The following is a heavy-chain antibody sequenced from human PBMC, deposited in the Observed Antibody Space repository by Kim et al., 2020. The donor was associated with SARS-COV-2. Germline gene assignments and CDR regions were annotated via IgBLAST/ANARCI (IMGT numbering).Heavy chain of an antibody. CDR1: GYDFRNFA. D-gene: IGHD2-2*01. V-gene: IGHV3-23*01. CDR2: ISASGGSA. CDR3: TRDITSSGVYAD. Sequence: GGSLRLSCTASGYDFRNFAMTWARQPPGKGLEWVATISASGGSAYYADSVEGRFTISRDNSENKVFLQMSRLRAEDTAFYFCTRDITSSGVYADWGQGT. J-gene: IGHJ4*02.